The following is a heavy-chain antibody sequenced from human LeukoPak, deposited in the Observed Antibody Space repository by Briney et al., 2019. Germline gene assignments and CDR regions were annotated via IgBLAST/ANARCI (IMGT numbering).Heavy chain of an antibody. D-gene: IGHD2-15*01. CDR1: GYTFTCYA. J-gene: IGHJ4*02. CDR3: ARVDGYCSGGSCYGPADY. Sequence: ASVKVSCKASGYTFTCYAMHWVRQAPGQRLEWMGWINAGNGNTKYSQKFQGRVTITRDTSASTAYMELSSLRSEDTAVYYCARVDGYCSGGSCYGPADYWGQGTLVTVSS. CDR2: INAGNGNT. V-gene: IGHV1-3*01.